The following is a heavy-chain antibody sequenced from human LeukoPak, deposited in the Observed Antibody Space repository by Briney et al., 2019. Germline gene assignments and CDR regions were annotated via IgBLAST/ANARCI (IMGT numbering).Heavy chain of an antibody. D-gene: IGHD2-21*02. Sequence: PGRSLRLSCAASGFTFSGYGMHWVRQAPGKGLEWVAVMSYDGSHKYYADSVKGRFAISRDSSKNTLYLQMNSLRAEDTAVYYCAKDSCGGDCYSFDYWGQGTLVTVSS. CDR1: GFTFSGYG. J-gene: IGHJ4*02. V-gene: IGHV3-30*18. CDR2: MSYDGSHK. CDR3: AKDSCGGDCYSFDY.